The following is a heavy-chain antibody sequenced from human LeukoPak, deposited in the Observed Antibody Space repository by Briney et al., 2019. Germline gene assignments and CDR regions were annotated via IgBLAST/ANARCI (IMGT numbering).Heavy chain of an antibody. V-gene: IGHV1-2*02. Sequence: ASVKVSCKASGYTFTDYYMHWVRQAPGQGSEWMGWINPNDGDTNYAQKFQGRVTMTRDTSTSTAHMEVSRLRSDDTAVYYCARANFLYCSSTTCLFDYWGQGTLVTVSS. J-gene: IGHJ4*02. CDR2: INPNDGDT. D-gene: IGHD2-2*01. CDR3: ARANFLYCSSTTCLFDY. CDR1: GYTFTDYY.